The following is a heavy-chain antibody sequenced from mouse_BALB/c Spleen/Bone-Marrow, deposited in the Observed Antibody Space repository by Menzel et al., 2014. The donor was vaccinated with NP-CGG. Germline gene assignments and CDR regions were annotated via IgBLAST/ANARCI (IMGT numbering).Heavy chain of an antibody. V-gene: IGHV5-9*02. CDR2: ISSGGSYT. CDR1: GFAFSSYD. J-gene: IGHJ2*01. D-gene: IGHD1-2*01. CDR3: ARLLRLRYFDY. Sequence: EVKLMESGGGLVKPGGSLKLSCAASGFAFSSYDMSWVRQTPEKGLEWVATISSGGSYTYYPDSVKGRFTISRDNARNTPYLQMSSLRSEDTALYYCARLLRLRYFDYWGQGTTLTVSS.